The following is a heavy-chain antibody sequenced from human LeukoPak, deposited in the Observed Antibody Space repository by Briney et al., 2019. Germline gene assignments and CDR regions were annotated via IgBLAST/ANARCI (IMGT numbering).Heavy chain of an antibody. CDR3: ARDSETTPIHVLGY. D-gene: IGHD2-15*01. J-gene: IGHJ4*02. Sequence: PGGSLRLSCVVSGFTFTNYVVHWVRQAPGKGLEWVTLVSSDGGIKYYADSVKGRISVSRDISKNTLYLQMNSLRVDDTAVYYCARDSETTPIHVLGYWGQGTLVTVSS. V-gene: IGHV3-30-3*01. CDR1: GFTFTNYV. CDR2: VSSDGGIK.